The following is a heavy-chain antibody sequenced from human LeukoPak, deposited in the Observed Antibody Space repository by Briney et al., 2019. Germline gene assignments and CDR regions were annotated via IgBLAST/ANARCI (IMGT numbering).Heavy chain of an antibody. CDR2: IYTSGST. CDR3: ARVAAAGTTYYFDY. Sequence: SETLSLTCTVSGGSISSYYWSWIRQPAGKGLEWSGRIYTSGSTNYNPSLKSRVTMSVDTSKNQFSLKLSSVTAADTAVYYCARVAAAGTTYYFDYWGQGTLVTVSS. V-gene: IGHV4-4*07. J-gene: IGHJ4*02. CDR1: GGSISSYY. D-gene: IGHD6-13*01.